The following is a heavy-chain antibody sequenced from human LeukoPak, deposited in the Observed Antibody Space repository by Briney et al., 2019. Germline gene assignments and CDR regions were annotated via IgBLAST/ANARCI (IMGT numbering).Heavy chain of an antibody. Sequence: PGGSLRLSCAASGFTFSSYWMSWVRQAPGKGLEWVANMNQDGSEKYYLDSVKGRFTISRDNAKNSLYLQMNSLRAEDTAVYYCARPWAATKADAFDIWGQGTMVTVSS. CDR3: ARPWAATKADAFDI. V-gene: IGHV3-7*01. CDR1: GFTFSSYW. D-gene: IGHD6-25*01. CDR2: MNQDGSEK. J-gene: IGHJ3*02.